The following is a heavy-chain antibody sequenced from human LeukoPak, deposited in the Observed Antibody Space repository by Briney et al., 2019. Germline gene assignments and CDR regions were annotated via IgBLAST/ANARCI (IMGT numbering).Heavy chain of an antibody. D-gene: IGHD4-17*01. J-gene: IGHJ4*02. CDR2: IKSKTDGGTT. CDR3: TTKRLRSPFDY. V-gene: IGHV3-15*01. CDR1: GFTFSNAW. Sequence: PGGSLRLSCAAPGFTFSNAWMSWVRQAPGKGLEWVGRIKSKTDGGTTDYAAPVKGGFTISRDDSKNTLYLQMNSLKTEDTAVYYCTTKRLRSPFDYWGQGTLVTVSS.